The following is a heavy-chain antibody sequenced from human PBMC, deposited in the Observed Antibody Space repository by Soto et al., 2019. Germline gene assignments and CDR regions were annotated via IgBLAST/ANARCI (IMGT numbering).Heavy chain of an antibody. CDR1: GGTFSSYD. Sequence: ASVKVSCKASGGTFSSYDISWVRQAPGQGLEWMGGMIPNFGTTNYEQKFQGRVTMTADNSTSTAYMELSSLRSEDTAVYYCAIVRGVLSGGSCYPSECWGQGTLVNGSS. D-gene: IGHD2-15*01. V-gene: IGHV1-69*06. J-gene: IGHJ4*02. CDR3: AIVRGVLSGGSCYPSEC. CDR2: MIPNFGTT.